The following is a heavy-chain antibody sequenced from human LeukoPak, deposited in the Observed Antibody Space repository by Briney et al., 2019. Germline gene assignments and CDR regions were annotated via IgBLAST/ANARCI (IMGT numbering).Heavy chain of an antibody. J-gene: IGHJ4*02. Sequence: GGSLRLSSAASGFTLSSYAMHWVRQAPGKGLEYVSAISSNGGSTYYANSVKGRFTISRDNSKNTLYLQMGSLRAEDMAVYYCARGGYYDFWSGYPLDYWGQGTLVTVSS. D-gene: IGHD3-3*01. V-gene: IGHV3-64*01. CDR2: ISSNGGST. CDR3: ARGGYYDFWSGYPLDY. CDR1: GFTLSSYA.